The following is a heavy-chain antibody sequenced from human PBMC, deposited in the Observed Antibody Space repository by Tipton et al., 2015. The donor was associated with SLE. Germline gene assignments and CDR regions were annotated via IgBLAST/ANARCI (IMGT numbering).Heavy chain of an antibody. CDR1: GYTFTSYG. D-gene: IGHD2-15*01. CDR2: INPSGGST. Sequence: QSGAEVKKPGASVKVSCKASGYTFTSYGISWVRQAPGQGLEWMGIINPSGGSTSYAQKFQGRVTMTRDTSTSTVYMELSSLRSEDTAVYYCAKPSLDCSGGSCYWAEYFQHWGQGTLVTVSS. J-gene: IGHJ1*01. V-gene: IGHV1-46*01. CDR3: AKPSLDCSGGSCYWAEYFQH.